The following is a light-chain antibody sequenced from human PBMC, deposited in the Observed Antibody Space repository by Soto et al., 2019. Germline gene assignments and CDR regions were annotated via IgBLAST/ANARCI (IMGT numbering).Light chain of an antibody. CDR2: DVN. V-gene: IGLV2-14*01. Sequence: QSVLTQPASVSGSPGQSITLSCTGTSSDIGGYDYVSWYQRHPGKAPKLIIYDVNTRPSGVSNRFSGSKSGNTASLTISGLQAEDEADYYCTSYTSGSSHVVFGGGTQLTV. CDR3: TSYTSGSSHVV. J-gene: IGLJ2*01. CDR1: SSDIGGYDY.